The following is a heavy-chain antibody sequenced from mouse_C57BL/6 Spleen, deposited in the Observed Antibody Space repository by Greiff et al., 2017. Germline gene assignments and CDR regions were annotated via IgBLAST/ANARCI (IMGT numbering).Heavy chain of an antibody. CDR3: ARPYATYGSSPYYAMDY. Sequence: EVKLVESGGGLVKPGGSLKLSCAASGFTFSDYGMHWVRQAPEKGLEWVAYISSGSSTIYYADTVKGRFTISRDNAKNTLFLQMTSLRSEDTAMYYCARPYATYGSSPYYAMDYWGQGTSVTVSS. D-gene: IGHD1-1*01. V-gene: IGHV5-17*01. CDR1: GFTFSDYG. J-gene: IGHJ4*01. CDR2: ISSGSSTI.